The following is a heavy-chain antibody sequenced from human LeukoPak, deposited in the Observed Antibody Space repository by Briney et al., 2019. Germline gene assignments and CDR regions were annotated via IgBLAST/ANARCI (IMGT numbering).Heavy chain of an antibody. CDR2: ISYDGSNK. CDR3: AKDGDY. CDR1: GFTFSSYW. J-gene: IGHJ4*02. V-gene: IGHV3-30*18. Sequence: GGSLRLSCAASGFTFSSYWMHWVRQAPGKGLEWVAVISYDGSNKYYADSVKGRFTISRDNSKNTLYLQMNSLRAEDTAVYYCAKDGDYWGQGTLVTVSS.